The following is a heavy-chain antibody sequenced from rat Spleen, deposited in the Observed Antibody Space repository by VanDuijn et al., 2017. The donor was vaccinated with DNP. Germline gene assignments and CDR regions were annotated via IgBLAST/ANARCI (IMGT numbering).Heavy chain of an antibody. CDR2: ISTSGGST. CDR1: GFTFSNYG. J-gene: IGHJ2*01. CDR3: TTVGPGVFDY. Sequence: EVELVESGGGLVQPGRSMKLSCAASGFTFSNYGMAWVRQAPTKGLEWVASISTSGGSTYYRDSVKGRFTISRDNAKSTLYLQMDSLRSEDTATYYCTTVGPGVFDYWGQGVMVTVSS. D-gene: IGHD4-4*01. V-gene: IGHV5-27*01.